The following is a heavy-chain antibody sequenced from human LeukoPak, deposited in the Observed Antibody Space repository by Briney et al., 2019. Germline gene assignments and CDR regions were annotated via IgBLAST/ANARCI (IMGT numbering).Heavy chain of an antibody. V-gene: IGHV3-11*01. CDR1: GFTFSDYY. CDR2: ISSSGSTI. CDR3: ASRSDRWRFDP. Sequence: GGSLRLSCAASGFTFSDYYMSWIRQAPGKGLEWVSYISSSGSTIYYADSVKGRFTISRDNAKNSLYLQMNSLRAEDTAVYYCASRSDRWRFDPWGQGTLVNVSS. D-gene: IGHD5-24*01. J-gene: IGHJ5*02.